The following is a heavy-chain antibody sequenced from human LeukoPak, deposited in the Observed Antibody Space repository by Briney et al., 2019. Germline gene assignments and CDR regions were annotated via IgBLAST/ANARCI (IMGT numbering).Heavy chain of an antibody. CDR1: GYTFTSYD. Sequence: ASVKVPCKASGYTFTSYDINWVRQATGQGLEWMGWMNPNSGNTGYAQKFQGRVTMTRNTSISTAYMELSSLRSEDTAVYYCARALGYSGYDSGVFGYWGQGTLVTVSS. D-gene: IGHD5-12*01. J-gene: IGHJ4*02. CDR3: ARALGYSGYDSGVFGY. CDR2: MNPNSGNT. V-gene: IGHV1-8*01.